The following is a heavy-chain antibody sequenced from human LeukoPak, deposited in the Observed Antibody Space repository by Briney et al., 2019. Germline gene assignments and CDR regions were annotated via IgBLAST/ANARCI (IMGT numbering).Heavy chain of an antibody. CDR2: ISYDGSSR. V-gene: IGHV3-30*03. D-gene: IGHD3-22*01. CDR1: GFTFSSYG. CDR3: ARERGSGYHFDY. J-gene: IGHJ4*02. Sequence: PGGSLRLSCAASGFTFSSYGIHWVRQAPGKGLEWVAVISYDGSSRNYADSVKGRFTISRDNSKNTLYLQMNSLRAEDTAVYYCARERGSGYHFDYWGQGTLVTVSS.